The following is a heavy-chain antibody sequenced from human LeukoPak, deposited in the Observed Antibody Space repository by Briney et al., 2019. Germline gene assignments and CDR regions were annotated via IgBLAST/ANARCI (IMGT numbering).Heavy chain of an antibody. Sequence: PGGSLRLSCAASEFTFSSYWMHWVRQAPGKGLVLVSRINSDGSSTSYADSVKGRFTISRDNAKNTLYLQMNSLRAEDTAVYYCARALRYSSPFDYWGQGTLVTVSS. D-gene: IGHD6-13*01. CDR1: EFTFSSYW. V-gene: IGHV3-74*01. CDR2: INSDGSST. J-gene: IGHJ4*02. CDR3: ARALRYSSPFDY.